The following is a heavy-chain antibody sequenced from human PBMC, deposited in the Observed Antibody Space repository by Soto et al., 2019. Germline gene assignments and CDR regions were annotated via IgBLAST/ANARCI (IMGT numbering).Heavy chain of an antibody. CDR2: ISGSGGST. CDR1: GFTFSSYA. V-gene: IGHV3-23*01. J-gene: IGHJ3*02. CDR3: ARGISLNPYAFDI. Sequence: SLRLSCAASGFTFSSYAMSWVRQAPGKGLEWVSAISGSGGSTYYADSVKGRFTISRDNSKNTLYLQMNSLRAEDTAVYYCARGISLNPYAFDIWGQGTMVTVSS.